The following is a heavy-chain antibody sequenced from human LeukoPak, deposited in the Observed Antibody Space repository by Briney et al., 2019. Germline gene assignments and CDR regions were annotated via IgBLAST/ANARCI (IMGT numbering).Heavy chain of an antibody. D-gene: IGHD6-19*01. CDR2: IWYDGSNK. V-gene: IGHV3-33*08. Sequence: GGSLRLSCSASGFIFSHYAMHWVRQAPGKGLAWVGVIWYDGSNKYYADSVKGRFTITRDNYKQPLYLQVNSMRAEDTAVYYCARDELAVAKKGFLDSWGQGTLVTVSS. CDR3: ARDELAVAKKGFLDS. CDR1: GFIFSHYA. J-gene: IGHJ4*02.